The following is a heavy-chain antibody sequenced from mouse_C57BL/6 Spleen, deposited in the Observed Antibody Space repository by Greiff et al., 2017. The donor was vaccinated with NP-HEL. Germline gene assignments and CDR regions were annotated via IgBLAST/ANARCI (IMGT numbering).Heavy chain of an antibody. V-gene: IGHV5-4*01. CDR1: GFTFSSYA. D-gene: IGHD1-1*01. CDR3: ARASITTVVAKYFDV. CDR2: ISDGGSYT. J-gene: IGHJ1*03. Sequence: EVQVVESGGGLVKPGGSLKLSCAASGFTFSSYAMSWVRQTPEKRLEWVATISDGGSYTYYPDNVKGRFTISRDNAKNNLYLQMSHLKSEDTAMYYCARASITTVVAKYFDVWGTGTTVTVSS.